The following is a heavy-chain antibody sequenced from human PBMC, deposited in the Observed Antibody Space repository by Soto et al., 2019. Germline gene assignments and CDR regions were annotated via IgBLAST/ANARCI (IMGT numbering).Heavy chain of an antibody. D-gene: IGHD3-3*01. Sequence: QVQLVQSGVEVKKPEASVKVSCKASGYTFTTYGISWLRQAPGQGPEWLGWISTYNGNTQLAQKFQGRITMPTATSTNPASVELRSPTAAETAVYYCAGDWSDEVFPDYWGKGTLVTVSS. CDR2: ISTYNGNT. V-gene: IGHV1-18*01. CDR1: GYTFTTYG. CDR3: AGDWSDEVFPDY. J-gene: IGHJ4*02.